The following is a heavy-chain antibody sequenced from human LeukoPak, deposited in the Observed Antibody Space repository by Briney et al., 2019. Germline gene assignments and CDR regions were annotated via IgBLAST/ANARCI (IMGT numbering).Heavy chain of an antibody. V-gene: IGHV2-5*02. CDR2: IYWDDDK. D-gene: IGHD3-22*01. CDR1: GFSLSTSGVG. J-gene: IGHJ4*02. Sequence: SGPTLVNPTQTLTLTCTFSGFSLSTSGVGVGWIRQPPGKALEWLALIYWDDDKRYSPSLKSRLTITKDTSKNQAVLTMTNMDPVDTATYYCARTRLITMIGSPFDYWGQATLVTVSS. CDR3: ARTRLITMIGSPFDY.